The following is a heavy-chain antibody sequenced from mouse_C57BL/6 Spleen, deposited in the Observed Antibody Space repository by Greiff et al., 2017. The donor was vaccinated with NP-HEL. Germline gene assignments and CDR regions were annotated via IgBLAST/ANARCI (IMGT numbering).Heavy chain of an antibody. Sequence: EVKLMESGGGLVQPGGSLSLSCAASGFTFTDYYMSWVRQPPGKALEWLGFIRNKANGYTTEYSASVKGRFTISRDNSQSILYLQMNALRAEDSATYYCARSSDGYYVNYAMDFWGQGTSVTVSS. V-gene: IGHV7-3*01. CDR2: IRNKANGYTT. CDR3: ARSSDGYYVNYAMDF. J-gene: IGHJ4*01. CDR1: GFTFTDYY. D-gene: IGHD2-3*01.